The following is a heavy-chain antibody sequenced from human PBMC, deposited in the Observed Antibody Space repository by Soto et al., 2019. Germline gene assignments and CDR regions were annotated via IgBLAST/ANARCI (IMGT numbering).Heavy chain of an antibody. CDR3: ARASALIMAGPAY. V-gene: IGHV1-18*04. Sequence: GASVKVSCKPSGYTFSNYAITWLRQAPGQGLEWIGWISPYNGKANYTEKFQGRVSMTTDTSTTTAYMELTSLTSDDAAIYYCARASALIMAGPAYWGQGTLVTVSS. CDR1: GYTFSNYA. D-gene: IGHD2-8*01. CDR2: ISPYNGKA. J-gene: IGHJ4*02.